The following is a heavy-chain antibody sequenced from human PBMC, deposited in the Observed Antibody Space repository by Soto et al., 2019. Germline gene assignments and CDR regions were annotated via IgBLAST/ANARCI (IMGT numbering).Heavy chain of an antibody. J-gene: IGHJ2*01. D-gene: IGHD4-17*01. CDR1: VFTFSSYW. Sequence: GGSLRLSCAASVFTFSSYWMSWVRQAPGKGLEWVANIKQDGSEKYYVDSVKGRFTISRDNAKNSLYLQMNSLRAEDTAVYYCARDLFTVTTDWYFDLWGRGTLVTVS. V-gene: IGHV3-7*01. CDR2: IKQDGSEK. CDR3: ARDLFTVTTDWYFDL.